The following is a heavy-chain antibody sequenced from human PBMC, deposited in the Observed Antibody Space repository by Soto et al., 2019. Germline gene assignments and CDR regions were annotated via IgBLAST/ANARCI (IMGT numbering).Heavy chain of an antibody. CDR1: GDSISGGGD. V-gene: IGHV4-38-2*01. J-gene: IGHJ4*02. CDR2: IYHSGST. Sequence: ASETLSLTCAVSGDSISGGGDWAWIRQPPGKGLEWVASIYHSGSTYYIPSLRSRVAISMDRAKNQFSLHLSSVTAEDTAVYFCARVRYSDNWHGLIDFWGLGTLVNVSS. CDR3: ARVRYSDNWHGLIDF. D-gene: IGHD4-4*01.